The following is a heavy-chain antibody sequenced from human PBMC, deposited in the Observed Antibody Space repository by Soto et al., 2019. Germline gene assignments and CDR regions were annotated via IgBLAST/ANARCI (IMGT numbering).Heavy chain of an antibody. CDR3: AKATPTLRYSDWSYDAFDI. CDR2: ISYDGSNK. V-gene: IGHV3-30*18. Sequence: PGGSLRLSCAASGFTFSSYGMHWVRQAPGKGLEWVAVISYDGSNKYYADSVKGRFTISRDNSKNTLYLQMNSLRAEDTAVYYCAKATPTLRYSDWSYDAFDIWGQGTMVTVSS. J-gene: IGHJ3*02. CDR1: GFTFSSYG. D-gene: IGHD3-9*01.